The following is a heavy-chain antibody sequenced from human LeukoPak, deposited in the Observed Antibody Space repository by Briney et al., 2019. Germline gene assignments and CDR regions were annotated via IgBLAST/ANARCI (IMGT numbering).Heavy chain of an antibody. CDR2: MNPNSGNT. J-gene: IGHJ6*03. V-gene: IGHV1-8*01. CDR1: GYTFTSYD. CDR3: ARGTRIVATIKYYYYYYMDV. Sequence: ASVKVSCKASGYTFTSYDINWVRQATGQGLEWMGWMNPNSGNTGYAQKFQGRVTMTRNTSISTAYMELSSLRSEDTAVYYCARGTRIVATIKYYYYYYMDVWGNGTTVTISS. D-gene: IGHD5-12*01.